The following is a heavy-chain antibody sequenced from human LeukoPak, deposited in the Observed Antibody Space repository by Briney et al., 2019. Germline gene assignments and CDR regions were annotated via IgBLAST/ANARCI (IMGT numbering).Heavy chain of an antibody. Sequence: QPGGSLRLSCEVSGFTFSSYEMNWVRQAPGKGLEWVSYISRFGDTIYYADSVKGRFTISRDDAKKSLYLQMNSLRAEDTAVYYCASLYSSSWYGGGYWGQGTLVTVSS. CDR3: ASLYSSSWYGGGY. D-gene: IGHD6-13*01. CDR1: GFTFSSYE. V-gene: IGHV3-48*03. J-gene: IGHJ4*02. CDR2: ISRFGDTI.